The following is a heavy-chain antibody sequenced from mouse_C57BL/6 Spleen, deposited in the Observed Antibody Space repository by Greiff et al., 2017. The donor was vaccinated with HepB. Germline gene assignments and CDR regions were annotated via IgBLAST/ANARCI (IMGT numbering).Heavy chain of an antibody. CDR3: TPGTFAY. CDR2: IDPENGDT. V-gene: IGHV14-4*01. J-gene: IGHJ3*01. Sequence: EVQRVESGAELVRPGASVKLSCTASGFNIKDDYMHWVKQRPEQGLEWIGWIDPENGDTEYASKFQGKATITADTSSNTAYLQLSSLTSEDTAVYYCTPGTFAYWGQGTLVTVSA. CDR1: GFNIKDDY.